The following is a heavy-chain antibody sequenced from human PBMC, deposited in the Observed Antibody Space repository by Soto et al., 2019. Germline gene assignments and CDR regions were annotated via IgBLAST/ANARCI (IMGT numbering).Heavy chain of an antibody. D-gene: IGHD5-12*01. Sequence: EVHLLESGGGLVQPGGSLRLSCAASGFTFSSYVMSWVRQAPGRGLEWVSGISVSGGSTYYADSVKGRFTISRDNSKNTLSLQMNSLRAEDTAIYYCAKDRRESYNYDNFDYWGQGTLVTVSS. J-gene: IGHJ4*02. CDR1: GFTFSSYV. CDR3: AKDRRESYNYDNFDY. CDR2: ISVSGGST. V-gene: IGHV3-23*01.